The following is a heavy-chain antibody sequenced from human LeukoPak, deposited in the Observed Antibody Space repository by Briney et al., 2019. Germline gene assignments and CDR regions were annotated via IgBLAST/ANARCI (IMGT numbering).Heavy chain of an antibody. V-gene: IGHV1-8*01. CDR2: MNPNSGNT. D-gene: IGHD3-3*01. CDR1: GYTFTSYD. J-gene: IGHJ4*02. CDR3: AMGYDFWSGYND. Sequence: ASVKVSCKASGYTFTSYDINWVRQATGQGHEWRGWMNPNSGNTGYAQKFQGRVTMTRNTSISTAYMELSSLRSEDTAVYYCAMGYDFWSGYNDWGQGTLVTVSS.